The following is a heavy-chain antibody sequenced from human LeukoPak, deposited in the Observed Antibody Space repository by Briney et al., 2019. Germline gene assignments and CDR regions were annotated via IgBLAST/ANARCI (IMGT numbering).Heavy chain of an antibody. D-gene: IGHD6-13*01. CDR3: ARVQIAAAILDY. V-gene: IGHV1-69*06. CDR2: IIPIFGTA. J-gene: IGHJ4*02. Sequence: SVKVSCKASGGTFSSYAISWVRQAPGQGLEWMGGIIPIFGTANYAQKFQGRVTITADKSTSTAYMELSRLRSDDTAVYYCARVQIAAAILDYWGQGTLVTVSS. CDR1: GGTFSSYA.